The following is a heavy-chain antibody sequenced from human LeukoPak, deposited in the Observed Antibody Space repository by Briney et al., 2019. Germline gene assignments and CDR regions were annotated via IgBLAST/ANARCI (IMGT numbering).Heavy chain of an antibody. D-gene: IGHD5-24*01. Sequence: ASVKVSCKASGYTFTSYGISWVRQAPGQGLEWMGWISAYNGNTNYAQKLQGRVTMTTDTSTSTAYMELRSLRSDDTAVYYCARDRTRRDGYNFGAFDIWGQGTMVTVSS. CDR2: ISAYNGNT. V-gene: IGHV1-18*01. CDR3: ARDRTRRDGYNFGAFDI. CDR1: GYTFTSYG. J-gene: IGHJ3*02.